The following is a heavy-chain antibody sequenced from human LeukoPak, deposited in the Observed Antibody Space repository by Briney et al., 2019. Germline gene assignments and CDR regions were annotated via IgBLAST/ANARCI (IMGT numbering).Heavy chain of an antibody. CDR3: ARHFPIRNRRPTMVRGVIGYFDY. V-gene: IGHV4-34*01. D-gene: IGHD3-10*01. CDR1: GGSFSGYY. J-gene: IGHJ4*02. Sequence: SETLSLTCAVYGGSFSGYYWSWIRQPPGKGLEWIGEINHSGSTNYNPSLKSRVTISVDTSKNQFSLKLSSVTAADTAVYYCARHFPIRNRRPTMVRGVIGYFDYWGQGTLVTVSS. CDR2: INHSGST.